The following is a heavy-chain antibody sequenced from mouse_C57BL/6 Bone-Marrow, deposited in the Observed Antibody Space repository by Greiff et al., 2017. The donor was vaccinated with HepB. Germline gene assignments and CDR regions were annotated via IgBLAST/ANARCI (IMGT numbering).Heavy chain of an antibody. V-gene: IGHV1-62-2*01. J-gene: IGHJ2*01. CDR2: FYPGSGSI. Sequence: QVQLKESGAELARPGASVKMSCKASGYTFTSYTMHWVKQRPGQGLEWIGWFYPGSGSIKYNEKFKDKATLTADKSSSTVYMELSRLTSEDSAFYCWARHERITTALYVDYWGQGTTLTVSS. D-gene: IGHD1-2*01. CDR1: GYTFTSYT. CDR3: ARHERITTALYVDY.